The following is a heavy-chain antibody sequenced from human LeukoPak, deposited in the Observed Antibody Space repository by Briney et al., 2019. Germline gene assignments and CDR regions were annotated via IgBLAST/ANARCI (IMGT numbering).Heavy chain of an antibody. D-gene: IGHD1-26*01. CDR1: GFTFDDYA. Sequence: GGSLRLSCAASGFTFDDYAMHWVRQAPGKGLEWVSGISWNSGSIGYADSVKGRFTISRDNAKNSLYLQMNSLRAEDTALYYCASIGSPLDDAFDIWGQGTMVTVSS. V-gene: IGHV3-9*01. CDR2: ISWNSGSI. CDR3: ASIGSPLDDAFDI. J-gene: IGHJ3*02.